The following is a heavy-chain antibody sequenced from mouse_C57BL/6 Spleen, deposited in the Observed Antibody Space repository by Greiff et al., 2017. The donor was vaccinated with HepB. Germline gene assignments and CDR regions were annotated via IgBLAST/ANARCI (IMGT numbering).Heavy chain of an antibody. Sequence: EVKVEESGGGLVKPGGSLKLSCAASGFTFSDYGMHWVRQAPEKGLEWVAYISSGSSTIYYADTVKGRFTISRDNAKNTLFLQMTSLRSEDTAMYYCARQEFITTVVADYWGQGTTLTVSS. V-gene: IGHV5-17*01. CDR3: ARQEFITTVVADY. CDR1: GFTFSDYG. CDR2: ISSGSSTI. J-gene: IGHJ2*01. D-gene: IGHD1-1*01.